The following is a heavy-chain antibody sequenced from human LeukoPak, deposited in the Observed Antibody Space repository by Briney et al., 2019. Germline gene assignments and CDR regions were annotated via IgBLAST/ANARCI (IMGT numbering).Heavy chain of an antibody. V-gene: IGHV1-3*03. CDR1: GYTFTSYG. D-gene: IGHD4-11*01. CDR3: ARDRTGQQLISRKDYYYMDV. Sequence: GASVKVSCKASGYTFTSYGISWVRQAPGQGLEWMGWINAGNGNTKYSQEFQGRVTITRDTSASTAYMELSSLRAEDTAVYYCARDRTGQQLISRKDYYYMDVWGKGTTVTISS. CDR2: INAGNGNT. J-gene: IGHJ6*03.